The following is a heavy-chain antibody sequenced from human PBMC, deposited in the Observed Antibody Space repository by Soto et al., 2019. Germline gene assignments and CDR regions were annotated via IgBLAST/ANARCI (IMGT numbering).Heavy chain of an antibody. Sequence: QLQESGPGLVKPSQTLSLTCTVSGGSISCGGHYWRWIRQHPGKGLEWIGYIYYSRSTYYNQYLKSRVTISVDTSKNQFSLKLSSVTAADSAVYYCARYATVTTRESTISFDYWGQGTLVTGSS. CDR1: GGSISCGGHY. CDR2: IYYSRST. CDR3: ARYATVTTRESTISFDY. J-gene: IGHJ4*02. D-gene: IGHD4-17*01. V-gene: IGHV4-31*03.